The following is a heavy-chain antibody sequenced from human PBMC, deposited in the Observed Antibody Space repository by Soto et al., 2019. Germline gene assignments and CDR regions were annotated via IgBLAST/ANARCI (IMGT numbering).Heavy chain of an antibody. CDR3: AKPGHPPARIYDFWSGYLYFDY. V-gene: IGHV3-74*01. D-gene: IGHD3-3*01. Sequence: PGGSLRLSCVASGFTFTNYWMHWVRQAPGKGLVWVSRINPDGSITCHGDSVKGRFTISRDNAKNTLNLQMNSLRAEDTAVYYCAKPGHPPARIYDFWSGYLYFDYWGQGTLVTVSS. CDR2: INPDGSIT. J-gene: IGHJ4*02. CDR1: GFTFTNYW.